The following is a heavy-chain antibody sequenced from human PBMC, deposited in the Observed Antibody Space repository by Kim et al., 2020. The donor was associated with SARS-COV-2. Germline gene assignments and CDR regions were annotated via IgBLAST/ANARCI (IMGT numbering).Heavy chain of an antibody. J-gene: IGHJ4*02. CDR1: GGSISSGGYY. Sequence: SETLSLTCTVSGGSISSGGYYWGWIRQPPGKGLEWIGSIYSSGSTYYNPSLESRVTISVDTSKNQFSLKLSPVTAADTAVFYCASDRFYSISPQGECDYWGQGTRVTVSS. CDR3: ASDRFYSISPQGECDY. D-gene: IGHD6-13*01. V-gene: IGHV4-39*07. CDR2: IYSSGST.